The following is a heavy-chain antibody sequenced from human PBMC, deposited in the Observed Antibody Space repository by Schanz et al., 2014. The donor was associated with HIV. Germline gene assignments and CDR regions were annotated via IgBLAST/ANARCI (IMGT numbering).Heavy chain of an antibody. CDR3: ARDRPRVTLPTCFDY. Sequence: EVQLVESGGCLIQRGGSLRLSCAASGFAVSSNFLNWVRQTPGKGLEWVSTVGYGGDNTYYADSVEGRFTISRDNAKNSLYLQMNSLRDEDTAVYYCARDRPRVTLPTCFDYWGQGTLATVSS. V-gene: IGHV3-53*01. D-gene: IGHD3-16*01. J-gene: IGHJ4*02. CDR2: GYGGDNT. CDR1: GFAVSSNF.